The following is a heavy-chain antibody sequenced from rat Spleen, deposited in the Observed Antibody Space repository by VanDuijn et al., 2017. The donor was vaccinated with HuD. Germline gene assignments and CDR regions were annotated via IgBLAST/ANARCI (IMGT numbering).Heavy chain of an antibody. Sequence: QVQLKESGPGLVQPSQTLSLTCTVSGFSLTSYHVSWVRQPPGKGLEWMGVIWTGGSTAYNSLLESRLSISRDISKSQVFLEMNSLQTEDTATYYCARANRESYAHFDYWGQGVMVTVSS. CDR2: IWTGGST. D-gene: IGHD1-12*01. V-gene: IGHV2-43*01. CDR3: ARANRESYAHFDY. J-gene: IGHJ2*01. CDR1: GFSLTSYH.